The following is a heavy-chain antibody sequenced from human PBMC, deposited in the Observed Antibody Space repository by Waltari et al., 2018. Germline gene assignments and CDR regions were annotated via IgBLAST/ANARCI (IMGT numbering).Heavy chain of an antibody. D-gene: IGHD3-3*01. CDR3: ARVDFGVVIFDY. V-gene: IGHV4-39*07. CDR2: IYYSGST. Sequence: QLQLQESGPGLVKPSETLSLTCTVSGGSISSSSYYWGWIRQPPGKGLEWIGSIYYSGSTYNNPSLKSRVTISVDTSKNQFSLKLSSVTAADTAVYYCARVDFGVVIFDYWGQGTLVTVSS. J-gene: IGHJ4*02. CDR1: GGSISSSSYY.